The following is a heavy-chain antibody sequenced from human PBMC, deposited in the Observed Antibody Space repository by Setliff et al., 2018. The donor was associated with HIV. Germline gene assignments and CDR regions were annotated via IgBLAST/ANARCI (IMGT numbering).Heavy chain of an antibody. V-gene: IGHV4-34*01. D-gene: IGHD6-19*01. Sequence: SETLSLTCAVYGGSFSGFYWTFIRQSPGKGLEWIGEVTHSGTTTYDPSLKRRITISVDTSKNQFSLKLTSVTAADMGVYYCARGRKKTLAVSGTRYFDFWGQGTLVTSPQ. CDR1: GGSFSGFY. CDR2: VTHSGTT. J-gene: IGHJ4*02. CDR3: ARGRKKTLAVSGTRYFDF.